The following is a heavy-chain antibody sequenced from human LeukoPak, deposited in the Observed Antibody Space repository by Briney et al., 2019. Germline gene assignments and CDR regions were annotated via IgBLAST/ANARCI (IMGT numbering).Heavy chain of an antibody. CDR1: GYTLTELS. CDR2: INPSGGST. Sequence: ASVKVSCKVSGYTLTELSMHWVRQAPGQGLEWMGIINPSGGSTSYAQKYQGRVTMTRDTSTSTVYMELSSLRSEDTAVYYCARGSIAAVYYYGMDVWGQGTTVTVSS. J-gene: IGHJ6*02. V-gene: IGHV1-46*01. D-gene: IGHD6-13*01. CDR3: ARGSIAAVYYYGMDV.